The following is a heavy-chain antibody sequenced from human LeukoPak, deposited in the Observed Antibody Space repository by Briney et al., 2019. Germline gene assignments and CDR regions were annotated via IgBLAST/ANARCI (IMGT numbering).Heavy chain of an antibody. CDR1: GGTFSSYA. V-gene: IGHV1-69*04. J-gene: IGHJ3*02. Sequence: SVKVSCKASGGTFSSYAISWVRQAPGQGLEWMGRIIPILGIANYAQKFQARVTITADKSTSTAYMELSSLRSEDTAVHYCARDSGRFCSGGGCYGDAFDIWGQGTMVTVSS. CDR3: ARDSGRFCSGGGCYGDAFDI. CDR2: IIPILGIA. D-gene: IGHD2-15*01.